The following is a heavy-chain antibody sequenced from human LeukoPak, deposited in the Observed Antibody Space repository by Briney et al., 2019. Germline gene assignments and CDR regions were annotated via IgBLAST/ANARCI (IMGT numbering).Heavy chain of an antibody. Sequence: QPGGSLRLSCVASGFTFSSYWMHWVRQDPGKGLVWVSRINPDGSVTGYADSVKGRFTVSRDNAKNTLYLQMNSLRAEDTAIYSCTRNFDYGDYLWGQGTLVTVSS. CDR3: TRNFDYGDYL. V-gene: IGHV3-74*01. CDR2: INPDGSVT. J-gene: IGHJ5*02. CDR1: GFTFSSYW. D-gene: IGHD4-17*01.